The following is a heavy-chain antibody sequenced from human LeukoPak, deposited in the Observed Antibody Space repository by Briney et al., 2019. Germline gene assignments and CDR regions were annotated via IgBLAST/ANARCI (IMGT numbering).Heavy chain of an antibody. D-gene: IGHD4-23*01. CDR1: GFTFSTYA. Sequence: PGGSLRLSCAASGFTFSTYAMSWVRQAPGKGLEWVSAISGSGGTTYYADSVKGRFTISRDNSKNTLYLRMSSLRDDDTAVYYCAKESSWGTVVTPGGPSAWGQGTLVTVSS. CDR2: ISGSGGTT. V-gene: IGHV3-23*01. J-gene: IGHJ5*02. CDR3: AKESSWGTVVTPGGPSA.